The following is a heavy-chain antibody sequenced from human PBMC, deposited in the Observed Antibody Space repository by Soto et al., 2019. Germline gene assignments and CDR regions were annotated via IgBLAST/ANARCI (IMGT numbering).Heavy chain of an antibody. CDR2: IIPILGIA. Sequence: QVQLVQSGAEVKKPGSSVKVSCKASGGTFSSYTISWVRQAPGQGLEWMGRIIPILGIANYAQKFQGRVTITADKSTSTAYMELSSLRSEDTAVYYCAIAPMEQLGWRGGKGGLAYWGQGTLVPVSS. V-gene: IGHV1-69*02. J-gene: IGHJ4*02. D-gene: IGHD6-6*01. CDR3: AIAPMEQLGWRGGKGGLAY. CDR1: GGTFSSYT.